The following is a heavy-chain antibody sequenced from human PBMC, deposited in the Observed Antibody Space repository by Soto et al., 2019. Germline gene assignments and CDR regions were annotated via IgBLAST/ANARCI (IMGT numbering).Heavy chain of an antibody. CDR3: AVSLRMRRSPRCSDY. J-gene: IGHJ4*02. CDR1: GCIFSRYA. D-gene: IGHD2-15*01. Sequence: PEGSLRLSCAASGCIFSRYAMIWVRQAPGKRLEWVSAISGSGGSTYYADSVKGRFTISRDNSKHTLYLQMNSLRAEDTAVYDCAVSLRMRRSPRCSDYCGTGLLVTLST. V-gene: IGHV3-23*01. CDR2: ISGSGGST.